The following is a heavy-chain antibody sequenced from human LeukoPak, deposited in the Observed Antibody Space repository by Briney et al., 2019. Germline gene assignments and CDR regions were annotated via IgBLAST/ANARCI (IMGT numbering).Heavy chain of an antibody. V-gene: IGHV3-21*01. CDR1: GFTFSSYS. CDR3: ARDLTVDTAMVGDDAFDI. CDR2: ISSSSSYI. J-gene: IGHJ3*02. D-gene: IGHD5-18*01. Sequence: GGSLRLSCAASGFTFSSYSMNWVRQAPGKGLEWVSSISSSSSYIYYADSVKGRFTISRDNAKNSLYLQMNSLRAEDTAVYYCARDLTVDTAMVGDDAFDIWGQGTMVTVSS.